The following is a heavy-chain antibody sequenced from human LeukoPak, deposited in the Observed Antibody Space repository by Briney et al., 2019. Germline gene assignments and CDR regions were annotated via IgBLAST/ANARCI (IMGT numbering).Heavy chain of an antibody. Sequence: PGGSLRLSCAASGFSFSSFDMHWVRQAPGKGLVWVSRINSDGSSTFYADSVKGRFTTSRDNAENTVYLQMNSLRADDTAVYYCARIPGGSGSQYDYWGQGTLVIVSS. CDR3: ARIPGGSGSQYDY. J-gene: IGHJ4*02. CDR2: INSDGSST. V-gene: IGHV3-74*01. D-gene: IGHD3-10*01. CDR1: GFSFSSFD.